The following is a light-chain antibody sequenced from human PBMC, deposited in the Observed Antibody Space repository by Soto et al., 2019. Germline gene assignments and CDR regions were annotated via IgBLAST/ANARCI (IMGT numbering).Light chain of an antibody. J-gene: IGKJ1*01. V-gene: IGKV3-20*01. CDR2: GVS. CDR3: EQYSTSPRT. Sequence: EIVLTQSPGTLSLSPGARATLSCRASQSVSSSYLAWYQQKPGQAPRLLIYGVSNRATGIPDRFSGSGSRTDFSLTINRLEPEDFAVYYCEQYSTSPRTFGQGTKVDIK. CDR1: QSVSSSY.